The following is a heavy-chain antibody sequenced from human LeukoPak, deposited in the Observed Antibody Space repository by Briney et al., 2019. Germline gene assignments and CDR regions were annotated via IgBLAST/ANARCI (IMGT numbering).Heavy chain of an antibody. J-gene: IGHJ3*02. Sequence: ASVKVSCKVSGYTLTELSMHWVRQAPGKGLEWMGGFDPEVDETTYAQKFQGRFTMTEDTSTDTAYMELSSLTSDDTAVYYCATDRYYDSKWYSPDRNAFDIWGQGTMVTVSS. V-gene: IGHV1-24*01. D-gene: IGHD3-22*01. CDR3: ATDRYYDSKWYSPDRNAFDI. CDR1: GYTLTELS. CDR2: FDPEVDET.